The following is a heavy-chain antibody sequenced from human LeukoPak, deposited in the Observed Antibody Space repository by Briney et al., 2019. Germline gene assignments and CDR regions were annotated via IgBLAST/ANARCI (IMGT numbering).Heavy chain of an antibody. V-gene: IGHV3-23*01. J-gene: IGHJ5*02. CDR1: GFTVRSNY. CDR2: ISGSGGST. D-gene: IGHD5-18*01. CDR3: ALRGYSYGSHWFDP. Sequence: GGSLRLSCAASGFTVRSNYMSWVRQAPGRGLEWVSAISGSGGSTYYADSVKGRFTISRDNSKNTLYLQMNSLRAEDTAVYYCALRGYSYGSHWFDPWGQGTLVTVSS.